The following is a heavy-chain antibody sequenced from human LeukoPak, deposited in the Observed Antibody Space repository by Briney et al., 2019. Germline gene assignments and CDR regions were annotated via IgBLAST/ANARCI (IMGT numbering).Heavy chain of an antibody. CDR2: IYTSGST. CDR1: GGSISSGSYY. Sequence: PSETLSLTCTVSGGSISSGSYYWSWIRQPAGKGLEWIGRIYTSGSTNYNPSLKSRVTISVDTSKNQFSLKLSSVTAADTAVYYCAREVKTWEQLVLDYWGQGTLVTVSS. J-gene: IGHJ4*02. V-gene: IGHV4-61*02. D-gene: IGHD6-6*01. CDR3: AREVKTWEQLVLDY.